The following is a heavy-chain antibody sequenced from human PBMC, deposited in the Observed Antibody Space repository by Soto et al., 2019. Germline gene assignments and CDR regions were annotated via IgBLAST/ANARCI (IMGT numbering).Heavy chain of an antibody. CDR3: AKDFGINMIVVVTRAFDI. CDR2: ISVSGGST. V-gene: IGHV3-23*01. D-gene: IGHD3-22*01. Sequence: HPGGSLRFSCAASGFTFSSYSMSWVRQAPGKGLECVSAISVSGGSTYYEDSVKGRFTISRDNSKNTLYLKMNSLRAEDKAVYYCAKDFGINMIVVVTRAFDIWGQGTMVTVSS. J-gene: IGHJ3*02. CDR1: GFTFSSYS.